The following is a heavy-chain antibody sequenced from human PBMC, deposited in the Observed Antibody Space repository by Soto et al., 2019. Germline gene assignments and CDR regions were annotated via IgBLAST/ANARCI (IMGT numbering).Heavy chain of an antibody. CDR1: GYTFTNYG. CDR2: ISAYNGNT. V-gene: IGHV1-18*01. D-gene: IGHD3-9*01. CDR3: ARPQNDILTDSYTNYFDS. J-gene: IGHJ4*02. Sequence: QVQLVQSGAEVKKPGASVKVSCKASGYTFTNYGLTWVRQAPGQGPVWVGWISAYNGNTHYAQKLQGRVAMTTDTSTSTAYMELRSLSSDDTAVYYCARPQNDILTDSYTNYFDSWGQGTPVTVSS.